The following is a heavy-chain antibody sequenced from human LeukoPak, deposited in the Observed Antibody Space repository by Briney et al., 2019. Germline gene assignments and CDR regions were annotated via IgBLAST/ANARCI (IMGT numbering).Heavy chain of an antibody. CDR3: TRDPGLTNFYYYMDV. J-gene: IGHJ6*03. D-gene: IGHD4-11*01. CDR2: INPSGGST. CDR1: GHIFTNYY. Sequence: GASVKVSCKASGHIFTNYYMHWVRQAPGQGLEWLGIINPSGGSTTYAQKFQGRVTMTSDMSTNTAYMELSSLISEDTAVYYCTRDPGLTNFYYYMDVWGKGTTVTVSS. V-gene: IGHV1-46*01.